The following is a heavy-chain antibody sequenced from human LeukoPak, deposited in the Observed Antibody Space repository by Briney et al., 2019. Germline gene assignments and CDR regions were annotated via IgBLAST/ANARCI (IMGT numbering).Heavy chain of an antibody. V-gene: IGHV1-46*01. CDR3: ARADYDILTGYYPFSY. Sequence: GASVKVSCKASGYTFTSYYMHWVRHAPGQGLEWMGIINPSGGSTSYAQKFQGRVTMTRDTSTSTVYMELSSLRSEDTAVYYCARADYDILTGYYPFSYWGQGTLVTVSS. CDR1: GYTFTSYY. CDR2: INPSGGST. D-gene: IGHD3-9*01. J-gene: IGHJ4*02.